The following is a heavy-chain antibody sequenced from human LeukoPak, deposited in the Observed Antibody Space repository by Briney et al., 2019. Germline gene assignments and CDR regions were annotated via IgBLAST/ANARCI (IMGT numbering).Heavy chain of an antibody. J-gene: IGHJ3*02. CDR1: GGSISNYY. CDR3: ARVPTTVPWSDAFDI. CDR2: IYTSGST. Sequence: PSETLSLTCIVSGGSISNYYWSWIRQPAGKGLEWIGRIYTSGSTNYNPSLKSRVTMSVDTSKNQFSLKLSSVTAADTAVYYCARVPTTVPWSDAFDIWGQGTMVTVSS. D-gene: IGHD4-17*01. V-gene: IGHV4-4*07.